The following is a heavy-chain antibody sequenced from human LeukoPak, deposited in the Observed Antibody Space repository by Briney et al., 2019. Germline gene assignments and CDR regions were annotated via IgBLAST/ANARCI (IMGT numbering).Heavy chain of an antibody. J-gene: IGHJ3*02. CDR2: ISYDGSNK. CDR1: GFTFSSYA. CDR3: ARDLDAFDI. V-gene: IGHV3-30-3*01. Sequence: GGSLRLSCAAAGFTFSSYAMHWVRQAPGKGLEWVAVISYDGSNKYYADSVKGRFTISRDNSKNTLYLQMNSLRAEDTAVYYCARDLDAFDIWGQGTMVTVSS.